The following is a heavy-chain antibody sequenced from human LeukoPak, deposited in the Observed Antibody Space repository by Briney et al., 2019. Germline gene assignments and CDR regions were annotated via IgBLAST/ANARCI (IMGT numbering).Heavy chain of an antibody. Sequence: SGGSLRLSCAASGFTFSSYAMHWVRQAPGKGLEWVAIISSDGSNKYYADSVKGRFTISRDNSKDTLCLHMSSLMADDTALYFCARGGDGYYDVLTGKYYYYYYMDVWGKGTTVTVSS. CDR2: ISSDGSNK. CDR3: ARGGDGYYDVLTGKYYYYYYMDV. D-gene: IGHD3-9*01. V-gene: IGHV3-30*04. J-gene: IGHJ6*03. CDR1: GFTFSSYA.